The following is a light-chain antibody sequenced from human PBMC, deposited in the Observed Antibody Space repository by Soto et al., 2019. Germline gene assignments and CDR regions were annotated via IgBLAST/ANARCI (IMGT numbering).Light chain of an antibody. CDR1: ESIASF. CDR3: QQTYTPPFT. CDR2: AAS. Sequence: DIQMTQSPSSLSASVGDRVTITCRASESIASFLNWYHQGPGKAPQLLIYAASFLQTGVPSRFSASRSGTDFTLTITSLQPEDFGTYFCQQTYTPPFTFGPGTKVDIK. V-gene: IGKV1-39*01. J-gene: IGKJ3*01.